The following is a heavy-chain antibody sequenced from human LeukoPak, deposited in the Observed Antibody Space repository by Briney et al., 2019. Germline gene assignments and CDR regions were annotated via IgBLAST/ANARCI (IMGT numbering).Heavy chain of an antibody. Sequence: GGSLRPSCAASGFTFSTYNMNWVRQAPGKGLEWVSSITSSSTYIYYADSVKGRFTISRDDAKQSLYLQMNSLRAEDTAVYFCARFAEVYYYVDVWGTGTTVIVSS. J-gene: IGHJ6*03. CDR3: ARFAEVYYYVDV. CDR1: GFTFSTYN. CDR2: ITSSSTYI. D-gene: IGHD2-21*01. V-gene: IGHV3-21*01.